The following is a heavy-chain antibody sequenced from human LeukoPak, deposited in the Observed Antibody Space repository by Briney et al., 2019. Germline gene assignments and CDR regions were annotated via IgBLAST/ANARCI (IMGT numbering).Heavy chain of an antibody. CDR1: GGSITSYY. J-gene: IGHJ4*02. Sequence: SETLSHTCTVSGGSITSYYWSWIRQPPGKGLEWIGYIYYSGSSIYNPPLKSRVAMSVDTSKNQFSLSLSSVTAADTAVYYCARLTHDDYTNTYYLDQWGQGNLVTVSS. CDR2: IYYSGSS. V-gene: IGHV4-59*08. CDR3: ARLTHDDYTNTYYLDQ. D-gene: IGHD4-11*01.